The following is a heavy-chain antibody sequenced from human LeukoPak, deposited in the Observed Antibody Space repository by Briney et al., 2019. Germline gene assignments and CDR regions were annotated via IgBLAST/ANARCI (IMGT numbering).Heavy chain of an antibody. V-gene: IGHV3-7*01. D-gene: IGHD5-18*01. J-gene: IGHJ4*02. CDR3: AREGYISGYGVIDY. CDR1: GFGFSSYW. CDR2: IKRDGSEK. Sequence: GGSLRLSCAASGFGFSSYWMGWVRQAPGKGLEWVANIKRDGSEKYYVDSVKGRFTISRDNAKNSLYLQMNSLRAEDTAIYYCAREGYISGYGVIDYWGQGTLVTVSS.